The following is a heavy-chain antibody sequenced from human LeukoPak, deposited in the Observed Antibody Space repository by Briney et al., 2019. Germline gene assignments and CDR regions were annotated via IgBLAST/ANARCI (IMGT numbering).Heavy chain of an antibody. Sequence: GGSLRLSCAASGFTFSDYYMSWIRQAPGKGLEWVSYISSSGSTIYYADSVKGRFTISRDNAKNSLYLQMNSLRAEDTAVYYCARVVPISGGSWYPWTAVDYWGQGTLVTVSS. CDR3: ARVVPISGGSWYPWTAVDY. D-gene: IGHD2-15*01. V-gene: IGHV3-11*04. CDR1: GFTFSDYY. J-gene: IGHJ4*02. CDR2: ISSSGSTI.